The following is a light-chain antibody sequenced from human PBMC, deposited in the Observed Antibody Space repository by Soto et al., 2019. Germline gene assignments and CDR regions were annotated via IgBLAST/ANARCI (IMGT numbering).Light chain of an antibody. CDR2: DAF. CDR3: QYYGGYYGSSPRYT. Sequence: EIVLTQSPGTLSLSPGERATLSCRASQSVSRNYLAWYQQKPGQAPRLLIYDAFIRATGIPDRISGSGSGTDFTVTISRLEPEDFAVYYCQYYGGYYGSSPRYTFGQGTKLDIK. CDR1: QSVSRNY. V-gene: IGKV3-20*01. J-gene: IGKJ2*01.